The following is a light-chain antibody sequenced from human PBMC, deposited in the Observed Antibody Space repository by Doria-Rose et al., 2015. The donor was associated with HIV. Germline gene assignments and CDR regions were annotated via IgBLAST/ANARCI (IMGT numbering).Light chain of an antibody. Sequence: QPGLTQPPSVSGAPGQRVAISCTGSSSNIGAGFDVNWYQQFPGTVPKLLIHGNTNRPSGVPDRFSGSKSGTSASQAISGLRAEDEADYYCQSYDSRLSVYVFGTGTKVTVL. CDR1: SSNIGAGFD. J-gene: IGLJ1*01. CDR2: GNT. CDR3: QSYDSRLSVYV. V-gene: IGLV1-40*01.